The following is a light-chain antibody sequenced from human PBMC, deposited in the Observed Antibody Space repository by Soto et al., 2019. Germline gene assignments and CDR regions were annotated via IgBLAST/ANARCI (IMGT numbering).Light chain of an antibody. CDR1: QSVSSN. CDR2: AAS. J-gene: IGKJ4*01. Sequence: EIVMTQSPATLSVSPGERATLSCRASQSVSSNLAWYQQKPGQAPRLLIYAASTRATGIPARFSGSGSGTEFTLTISSLQSEDFAVYDCQQYNSSPPLTVGGGTKVEIK. V-gene: IGKV3-15*01. CDR3: QQYNSSPPLT.